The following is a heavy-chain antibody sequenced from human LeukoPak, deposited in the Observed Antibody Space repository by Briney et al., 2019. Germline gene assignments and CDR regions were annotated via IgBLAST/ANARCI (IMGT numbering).Heavy chain of an antibody. Sequence: ASVKVSCKASGYTFSGYYMHWVRQAPGQGLEWMGWINPNSGGTNYAQKFQGRVTLTRDTSLSTAYMELSRLRSDDTAVYYCARDRNYYDHNGNFDYWGQGTLVTVSS. CDR3: ARDRNYYDHNGNFDY. J-gene: IGHJ4*02. CDR1: GYTFSGYY. V-gene: IGHV1-2*02. CDR2: INPNSGGT. D-gene: IGHD3-22*01.